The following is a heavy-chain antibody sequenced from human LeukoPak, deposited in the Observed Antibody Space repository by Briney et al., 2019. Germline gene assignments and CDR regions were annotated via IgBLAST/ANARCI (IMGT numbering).Heavy chain of an antibody. CDR2: IYYSGST. CDR3: ARQGAYSGSYGY. D-gene: IGHD1-26*01. CDR1: GGSISSYY. J-gene: IGHJ4*02. V-gene: IGHV4-59*08. Sequence: PSETLSLTCTVSGGSISSYYWSWIRQPPGKGLEWIGYIYYSGSTNYNPSLKSRVTISVDTSKNQFSLKLSSVTAADTAVYYCARQGAYSGSYGYWGQGTLVTVSS.